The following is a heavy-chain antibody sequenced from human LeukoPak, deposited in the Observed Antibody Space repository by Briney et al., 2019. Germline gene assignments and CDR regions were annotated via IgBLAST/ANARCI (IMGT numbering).Heavy chain of an antibody. Sequence: SETLSLTCTVSGGSISSYYWSWIRQPPGKRLEWIGYIYYSGSTNYNPSLKSRVTISVDTSKNQFSLKLSSVTAADTAVYYCARHGSGSYYTYWGQGTLVTVSS. J-gene: IGHJ4*02. CDR2: IYYSGST. D-gene: IGHD3-10*01. CDR3: ARHGSGSYYTY. CDR1: GGSISSYY. V-gene: IGHV4-59*01.